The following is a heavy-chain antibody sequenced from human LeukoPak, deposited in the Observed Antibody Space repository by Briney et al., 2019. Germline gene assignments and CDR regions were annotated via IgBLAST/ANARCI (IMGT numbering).Heavy chain of an antibody. D-gene: IGHD1-26*01. CDR1: GFTVSSNY. CDR3: ARSGRVTVYYYMDV. J-gene: IGHJ6*03. Sequence: GGSLRLSCAASGFTVSSNYMSWVRQAPGKGLEWVSVIYSGGSTYYADSVKSRFTISRDNSKNTLYLQMNCLRAEDTAVYYCARSGRVTVYYYMDVWGKGTTVTVSS. CDR2: IYSGGST. V-gene: IGHV3-66*02.